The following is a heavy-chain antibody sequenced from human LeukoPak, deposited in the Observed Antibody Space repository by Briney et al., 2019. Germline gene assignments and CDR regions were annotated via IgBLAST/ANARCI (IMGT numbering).Heavy chain of an antibody. CDR1: GFTFSSYW. J-gene: IGHJ1*01. D-gene: IGHD1-14*01. V-gene: IGHV3-7*01. CDR2: IKQDGSEK. Sequence: QPGGSLRLSCAASGFTFSSYWMSWVRQAPGKGLEWVANIKQDGSEKYYVDSVKGRFTISRDNAKNSLYLQMNSLRAEDTAVYYCARGNRQWKDAEYFQHWGQGTLVTVSS. CDR3: ARGNRQWKDAEYFQH.